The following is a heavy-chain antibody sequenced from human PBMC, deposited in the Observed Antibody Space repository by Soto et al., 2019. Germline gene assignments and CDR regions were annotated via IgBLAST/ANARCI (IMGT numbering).Heavy chain of an antibody. CDR3: ARDSQYSGYDYVDYFDY. CDR1: GLTGMRYR. J-gene: IGHJ4*02. Sequence: SLKLSDGASGLTGMRYRKQWVLQGPGKGLEWVAVIWYDGSNKYYADSVKGRFTISRDNSKNTLYLQMNSLRAEDTAVYYCARDSQYSGYDYVDYFDYWGQGT. V-gene: IGHV3-33*01. CDR2: IWYDGSNK. D-gene: IGHD5-12*01.